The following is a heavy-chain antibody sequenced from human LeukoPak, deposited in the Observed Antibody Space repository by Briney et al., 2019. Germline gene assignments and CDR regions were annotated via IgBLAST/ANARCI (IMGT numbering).Heavy chain of an antibody. CDR1: GGSFSGFL. CDR3: ARVDDSSGHDAFDI. V-gene: IGHV4-34*01. J-gene: IGHJ3*02. Sequence: PSETLSLTCTVSGGSFSGFLWSWIRQPPGKGLEWIGEINYNGENTNYNPSLKSRVTISVDTSKNQFSLKLSSVTAADTAVYYCARVDDSSGHDAFDIWGQGTMVTVSS. CDR2: INYNGENT. D-gene: IGHD3-22*01.